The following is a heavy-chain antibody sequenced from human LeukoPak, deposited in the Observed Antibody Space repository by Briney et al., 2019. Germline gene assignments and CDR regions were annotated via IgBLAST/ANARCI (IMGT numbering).Heavy chain of an antibody. CDR2: IYYSGST. D-gene: IGHD6-13*01. J-gene: IGHJ3*02. CDR3: ARDPAAASAFDI. V-gene: IGHV4-59*01. Sequence: SETLSLTCTVSGGSISSYYWSWIRQPPGKGLEWIGYIYYSGSTNYNPSLKSRVTISVDTSKNQFSLKLSSVTAADTAVYYCARDPAAASAFDIWGQGTMVTVSS. CDR1: GGSISSYY.